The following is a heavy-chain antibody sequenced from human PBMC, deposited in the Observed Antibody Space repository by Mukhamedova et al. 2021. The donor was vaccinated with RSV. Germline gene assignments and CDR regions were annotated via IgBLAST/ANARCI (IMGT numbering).Heavy chain of an antibody. D-gene: IGHD3-10*01. CDR2: ISGSGADT. CDR3: ATRGAYNYYIDV. V-gene: IGHV3-23*01. Sequence: GKGLEWVSGISGSGADTYYIDSVKGRFIISRANSKNTLYLQMNSLRAEDTALYYCATRGAYNYYIDVWGKGTTVTVSS. J-gene: IGHJ6*03.